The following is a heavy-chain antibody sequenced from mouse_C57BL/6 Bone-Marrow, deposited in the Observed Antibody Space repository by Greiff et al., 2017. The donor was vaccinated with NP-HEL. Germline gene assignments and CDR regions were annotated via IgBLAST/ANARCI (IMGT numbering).Heavy chain of an antibody. CDR1: GYTFTSYR. J-gene: IGHJ1*03. CDR2: INPSNGGT. CDR3: ARRDYGNYVRYFDV. Sequence: QVQLQQSGTELVKPGASVKLSCKASGYTFTSYRMHWVKQRPGQGLEWIGNINPSNGGTNYNEKFKSKATLTVDKSSSTAYMQLSSLTSEDSAVYYCARRDYGNYVRYFDVWGTGTTVTVSS. D-gene: IGHD2-1*01. V-gene: IGHV1-53*01.